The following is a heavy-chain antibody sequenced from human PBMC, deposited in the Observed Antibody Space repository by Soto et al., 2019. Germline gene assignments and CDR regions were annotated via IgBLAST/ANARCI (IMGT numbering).Heavy chain of an antibody. V-gene: IGHV3-15*01. J-gene: IGHJ6*02. CDR3: TLSEGLRLGELSEYYYYGMDV. D-gene: IGHD3-16*02. Sequence: EVQLVESGGGLVKPGGSLRLSCAASGFTFSNAWMSWVRQAPGKGLEWVGRIKSKTDGGTTDYAAPVKGRFTISRDDSKTTLYLQINSLKTEDTAVYYCTLSEGLRLGELSEYYYYGMDVWGQGTTVTVSS. CDR1: GFTFSNAW. CDR2: IKSKTDGGTT.